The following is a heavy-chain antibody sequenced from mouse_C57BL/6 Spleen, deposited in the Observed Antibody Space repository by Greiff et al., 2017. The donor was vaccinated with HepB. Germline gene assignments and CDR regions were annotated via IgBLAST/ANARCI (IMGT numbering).Heavy chain of an antibody. J-gene: IGHJ2*01. CDR2: IDPSDSYT. D-gene: IGHD2-4*01. Sequence: VQLQQPGAELVKPGASVKLSCKASGYTFTSYWMQWVKQRPGQGLEWIGEIDPSDSYTNYNQKFKGKATLTVDTSSSTAYMQLSSLTSEDSAVYYGARVPRGYDYDDFDYWGQGTTLTVSS. CDR3: ARVPRGYDYDDFDY. V-gene: IGHV1-50*01. CDR1: GYTFTSYW.